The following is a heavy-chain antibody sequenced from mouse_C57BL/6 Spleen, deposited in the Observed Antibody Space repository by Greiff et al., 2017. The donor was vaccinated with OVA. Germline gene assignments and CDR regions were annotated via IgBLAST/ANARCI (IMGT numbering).Heavy chain of an antibody. V-gene: IGHV1-69*01. CDR1: GYTFTSYW. CDR2: LDPSDSYT. Sequence: QVQLQQPGADLVMPGASLKLSCKASGYTFTSYWMPWVKQRPAQGLEWIGELDPSDSYTNYNQNVQGKSTLTVDISSSTAYMQLSSLTSEDSAVYYCALSTIYAMDYWGQGTAVTVSS. CDR3: ALSTIYAMDY. J-gene: IGHJ4*01. D-gene: IGHD1-1*02.